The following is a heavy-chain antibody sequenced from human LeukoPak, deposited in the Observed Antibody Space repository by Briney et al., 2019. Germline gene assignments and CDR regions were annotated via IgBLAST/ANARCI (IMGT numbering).Heavy chain of an antibody. V-gene: IGHV3-23*01. J-gene: IGHJ4*02. D-gene: IGHD3-9*01. CDR2: ITGSGSGI. CDR1: GFTFSSYS. Sequence: GGSLRLSCAASGFTFSSYSMNWVRQAPGKGLEWVSAITGSGSGIYYADSMKSRFTISRDNSKNTLYLQINSLRAEDTAVYYCAKWGDYDVLTGYYVSDYWGQGTLVTVSS. CDR3: AKWGDYDVLTGYYVSDY.